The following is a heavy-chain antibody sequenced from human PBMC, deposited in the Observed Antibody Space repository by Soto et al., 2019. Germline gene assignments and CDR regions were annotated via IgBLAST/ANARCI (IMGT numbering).Heavy chain of an antibody. J-gene: IGHJ5*02. CDR2: IYYSGTA. D-gene: IGHD4-17*01. CDR3: ATRSGDYVGWFDP. CDR1: GGYIISYC. Sequence: SETLSLTCSVSGGYIISYCLSWIRKPPGKGLEWIGSIYYSGTANYSPSLKSRLAIDVDTSKNQFSLRLSSVTAADTAVYYCATRSGDYVGWFDPWGQGTRVTVSS. V-gene: IGHV4-59*05.